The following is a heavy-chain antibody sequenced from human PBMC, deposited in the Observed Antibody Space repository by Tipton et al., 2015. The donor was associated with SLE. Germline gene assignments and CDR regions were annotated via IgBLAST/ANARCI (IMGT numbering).Heavy chain of an antibody. CDR2: IRYDGSNK. CDR3: ATSTVTTNPDYYYGMDV. Sequence: SLRLSCAASGFTFSSYWMNWVRQAPGKGLEWVGLIRYDGSNKFYSDSVKGRFTISRDNSRNTLYLQMNSLRPDDTAVYYCATSTVTTNPDYYYGMDVWGQGTTVTVSS. J-gene: IGHJ6*02. CDR1: GFTFSSYW. V-gene: IGHV3-30*02. D-gene: IGHD4-17*01.